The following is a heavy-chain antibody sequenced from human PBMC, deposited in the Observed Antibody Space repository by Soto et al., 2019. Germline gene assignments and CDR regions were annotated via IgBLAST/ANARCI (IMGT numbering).Heavy chain of an antibody. Sequence: PSETLCLTCAVYGGSFSGYYWSWIRQPPGKGLEWIGEINHSGSTNYNPSLKSRVTISVDTSKNQFSLKLSSVTAADTAVYYCARAGYSNSTGLYYFDYWGQGTLVTVSS. CDR3: ARAGYSNSTGLYYFDY. CDR2: INHSGST. V-gene: IGHV4-34*01. D-gene: IGHD4-4*01. J-gene: IGHJ4*02. CDR1: GGSFSGYY.